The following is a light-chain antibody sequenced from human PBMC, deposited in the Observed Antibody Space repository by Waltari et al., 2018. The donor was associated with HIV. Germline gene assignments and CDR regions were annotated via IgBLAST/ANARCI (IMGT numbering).Light chain of an antibody. J-gene: IGLJ3*02. CDR3: SSYTSRDTWV. Sequence: QSALTQPASVSGSPGQSITMSCTGTSSDVGRFNYVSWYQQNPGEAPKLMIYDVNNRPSGVSNRFSGSKSGNTASLTISGLQAEDEADYYCSSYTSRDTWVFGGGTQLTVL. V-gene: IGLV2-14*03. CDR2: DVN. CDR1: SSDVGRFNY.